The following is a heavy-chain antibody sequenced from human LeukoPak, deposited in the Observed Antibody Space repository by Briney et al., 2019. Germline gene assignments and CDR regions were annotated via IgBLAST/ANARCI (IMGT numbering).Heavy chain of an antibody. J-gene: IGHJ6*03. V-gene: IGHV3-48*03. Sequence: PGGSLRLSCAASGFTFSSYEMNWVRQAPGKGLEWVSYISSSGSTIYYADSVKGRFTISRDNAKNSLYLQMNSLRAGDTAVYYCARGTDCSSTSCRLVYYYYYMDVWGKGTTVTVSS. D-gene: IGHD2-2*01. CDR2: ISSSGSTI. CDR1: GFTFSSYE. CDR3: ARGTDCSSTSCRLVYYYYYMDV.